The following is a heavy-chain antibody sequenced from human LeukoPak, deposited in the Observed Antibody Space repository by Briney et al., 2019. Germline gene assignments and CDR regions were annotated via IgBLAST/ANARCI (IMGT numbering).Heavy chain of an antibody. CDR2: IYYSGST. Sequence: SETLSLTCTVSGGSISSYYWSWIRHPLGKGLEWIGYIYYSGSTNYNPSLKSRVTISVDTSKNQFSLKLSSVTAADTAVYYCAKSSGWCVSWFDPWGQGTLVTVSS. D-gene: IGHD6-19*01. J-gene: IGHJ5*02. CDR1: GGSISSYY. CDR3: AKSSGWCVSWFDP. V-gene: IGHV4-59*01.